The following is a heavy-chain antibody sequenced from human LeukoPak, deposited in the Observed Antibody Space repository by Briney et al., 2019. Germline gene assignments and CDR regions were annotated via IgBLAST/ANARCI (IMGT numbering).Heavy chain of an antibody. Sequence: SETLSLTCAVYGGSFSGYYWSWIRQPAGKGLEWIGRIYTSGSTYYNPSLKSRVTISVDTSKNQFSLKLSSVTAADTAVYYCARVPSKWDNWFDPWGQGTLVTVSS. CDR2: IYTSGST. CDR1: GGSFSGYY. D-gene: IGHD1-26*01. CDR3: ARVPSKWDNWFDP. J-gene: IGHJ5*02. V-gene: IGHV4-59*10.